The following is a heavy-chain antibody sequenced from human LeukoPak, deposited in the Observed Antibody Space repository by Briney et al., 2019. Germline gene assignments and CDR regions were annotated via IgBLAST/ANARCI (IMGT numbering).Heavy chain of an antibody. Sequence: PGGSLRLSCAASGLTFNDYWMTWVRQSPGKGREWVANVKQDESEKQYVDSVKGRFTISRDNAKKSLFLQMDSLRVEDTAVYYCARDPYGSAYGAFDIWGQGTMVTVSS. J-gene: IGHJ3*02. CDR3: ARDPYGSAYGAFDI. V-gene: IGHV3-7*01. D-gene: IGHD3-22*01. CDR1: GLTFNDYW. CDR2: VKQDESEK.